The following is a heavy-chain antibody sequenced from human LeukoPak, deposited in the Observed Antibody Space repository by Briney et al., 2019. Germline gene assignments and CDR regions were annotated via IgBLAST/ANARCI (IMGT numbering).Heavy chain of an antibody. J-gene: IGHJ5*02. D-gene: IGHD1-26*01. V-gene: IGHV3-53*01. Sequence: GGSLRLSCAASGFTVSSNYMSWVRQAPGKGLEWVSVIYSGGSTYYADSVKGRFTISRDNSKNTLYLQMNSLRAEDTAVYYCARTSGSSANWFDPWGQGTLVTVSS. CDR2: IYSGGST. CDR3: ARTSGSSANWFDP. CDR1: GFTVSSNY.